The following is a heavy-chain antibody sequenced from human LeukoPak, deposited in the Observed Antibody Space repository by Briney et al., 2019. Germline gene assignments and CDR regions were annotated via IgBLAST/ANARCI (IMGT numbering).Heavy chain of an antibody. V-gene: IGHV3-48*01. CDR1: GFTFSSYS. Sequence: PGGSLRLSCAASGFTFSSYSMNWVRQAPGKGLEWVSYISSSSSTIYYADSVKGRFTISRDNAKNSLYLQMNSLRAEDTAVYYCARDKAQDSVYYGLDVWRQGTTVTVSS. CDR2: ISSSSSTI. J-gene: IGHJ6*02. D-gene: IGHD2/OR15-2a*01. CDR3: ARDKAQDSVYYGLDV.